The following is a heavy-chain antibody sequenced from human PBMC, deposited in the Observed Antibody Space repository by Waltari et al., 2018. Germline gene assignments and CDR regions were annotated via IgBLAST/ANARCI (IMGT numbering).Heavy chain of an antibody. V-gene: IGHV1-8*01. J-gene: IGHJ6*02. CDR3: ARGLSSSWFGMDV. CDR2: MNPESGNT. Sequence: QVQLVQSGAEVKKPGASVKVSCKASGYPFTSHELNWVRQATGQGPAWLGWMNPESGNTGYAQKFQGRVTMTRDTSTTTAYMELSSLRSDDTAVYFCARGLSSSWFGMDVWGQGTAVTVSS. D-gene: IGHD6-13*01. CDR1: GYPFTSHE.